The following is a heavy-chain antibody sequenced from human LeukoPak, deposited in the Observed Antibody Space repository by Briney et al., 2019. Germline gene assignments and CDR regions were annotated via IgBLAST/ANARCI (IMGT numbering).Heavy chain of an antibody. Sequence: GGSLRLSCAASGFTFSSYAMSWVRQAPGKGLAWVSAISGSGGSTYYADSVKGRFTISRDNSKNTLYLQMSSPRVEDTAVYYCAKQRGSGYYYSWFDPWGQGTLVTVSS. D-gene: IGHD3-22*01. CDR1: GFTFSSYA. CDR2: ISGSGGST. V-gene: IGHV3-23*01. J-gene: IGHJ5*02. CDR3: AKQRGSGYYYSWFDP.